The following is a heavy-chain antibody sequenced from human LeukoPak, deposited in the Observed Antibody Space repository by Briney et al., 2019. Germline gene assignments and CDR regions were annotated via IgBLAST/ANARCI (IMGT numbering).Heavy chain of an antibody. CDR2: ISAYNGNT. D-gene: IGHD1-26*01. J-gene: IGHJ4*02. Sequence: ASVKVSCKASGYTFTSYGISWVRQAPGQGLEWMGWISAYNGNTNYAQKLQGRVTMTTDTSTSTAYMELRSLGSDDTAVYYCATGSGIVGATGPSDYWGQGTLVTVSS. CDR1: GYTFTSYG. CDR3: ATGSGIVGATGPSDY. V-gene: IGHV1-18*01.